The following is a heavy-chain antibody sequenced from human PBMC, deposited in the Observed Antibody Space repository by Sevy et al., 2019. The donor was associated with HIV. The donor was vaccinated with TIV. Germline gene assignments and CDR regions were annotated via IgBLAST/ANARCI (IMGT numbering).Heavy chain of an antibody. CDR2: FSFGCGRI. Sequence: GGSLRLSCEASGFTFSKSSMSWVRQAPGKGLEWVSTFSFGCGRINYADSVKGRFTISRDDSKNTLYVQMNSLRAEDTAVYYCARHGCTKPHDYWGQGTLVTVSS. CDR3: ARHGCTKPHDY. J-gene: IGHJ4*02. V-gene: IGHV3-23*01. CDR1: GFTFSKSS.